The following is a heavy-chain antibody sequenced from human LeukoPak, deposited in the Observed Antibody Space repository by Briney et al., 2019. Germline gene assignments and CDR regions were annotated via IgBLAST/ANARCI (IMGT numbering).Heavy chain of an antibody. CDR3: ARYTGSSWGYSFDY. V-gene: IGHV4-38-2*01. D-gene: IGHD3-3*01. Sequence: PSETLSLTCAVSGYSISSGYYWSWIRQPAGKALEWIATVHHSGMTYYNPSLKSRVTMSVDTSKNQFSLKLSSVTAAGTAVYYCARYTGSSWGYSFDYWGLGILVTVSS. CDR1: GYSISSGYY. J-gene: IGHJ4*02. CDR2: VHHSGMT.